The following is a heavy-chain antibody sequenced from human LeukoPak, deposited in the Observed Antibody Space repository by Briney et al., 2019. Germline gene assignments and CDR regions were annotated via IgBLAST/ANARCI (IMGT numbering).Heavy chain of an antibody. V-gene: IGHV3-21*01. CDR2: ISSSSSYI. D-gene: IGHD6-19*01. Sequence: GGSLRLSCAASGFTFSSHSMNWVRQAPGKGLEWVSSISSSSSYIYYADSVKGRFTISRDNAKNSLYLQMNSLRAEDTAVYYCARGRSSGWYNWFDPWGQGTLVTVSS. CDR1: GFTFSSHS. J-gene: IGHJ5*02. CDR3: ARGRSSGWYNWFDP.